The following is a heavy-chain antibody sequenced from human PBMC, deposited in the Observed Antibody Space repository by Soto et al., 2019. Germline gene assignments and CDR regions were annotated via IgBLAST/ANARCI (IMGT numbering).Heavy chain of an antibody. V-gene: IGHV1-2*04. CDR3: ARGSSSEDAFDI. CDR2: INPNSGGT. D-gene: IGHD6-13*01. Sequence: DSVKVYCKASGYTLTGYYMHWVRQAPGQGLEWMGWINPNSGGTNYAQKFQGWVTMTRDTSISTAYMELSRLRSDDTAVYYCARGSSSEDAFDIWGQGTMVTVSS. J-gene: IGHJ3*02. CDR1: GYTLTGYY.